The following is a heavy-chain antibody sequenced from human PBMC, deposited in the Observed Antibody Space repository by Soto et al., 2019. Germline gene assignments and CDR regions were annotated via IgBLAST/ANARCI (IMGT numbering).Heavy chain of an antibody. CDR1: GHTFSDSY. V-gene: IGHV1-46*01. J-gene: IGHJ3*01. CDR3: APDHEDYYECSGYHDDLAV. Sequence: ASGKVSCNASGHTFSDSYIHWLRKAPGQGLEWRGITNPSFGSTTYAQKLNSRVTMTRDTSANTVYMQLRSLRPEDPAVYYCAPDHEDYYECSGYHDDLAVWGHVSM. D-gene: IGHD3-22*01. CDR2: TNPSFGST.